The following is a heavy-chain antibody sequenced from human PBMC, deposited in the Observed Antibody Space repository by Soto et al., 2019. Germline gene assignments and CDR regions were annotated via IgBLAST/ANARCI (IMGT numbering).Heavy chain of an antibody. J-gene: IGHJ4*02. Sequence: PSETLSLTCTVSGGSISGYWWSWIRQPPGKALEWIGYMYYSGFTNYNPSLRSRVTTSIDTSNNQFSLKLTSVTAADTAVYYCARHDELRASLSMGALSEAPLDSWGQGALVTVSA. V-gene: IGHV4-59*08. CDR2: MYYSGFT. D-gene: IGHD3-16*02. CDR1: GGSISGYW. CDR3: ARHDELRASLSMGALSEAPLDS.